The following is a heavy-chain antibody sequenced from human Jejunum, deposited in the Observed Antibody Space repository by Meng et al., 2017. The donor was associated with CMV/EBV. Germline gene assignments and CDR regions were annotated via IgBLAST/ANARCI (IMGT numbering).Heavy chain of an antibody. J-gene: IGHJ4*02. CDR2: IYSGGDT. CDR3: ARWSGTYYDY. Sequence: EVQLVASGGGFIQPGGSLRLSCAASGFTVSSNYMSWVRQAPGKGLEWVSVIYSGGDTYYADSVKGRFTISRDDSKNTVYLQMNSLRAEDTAMYYCARWSGTYYDYWGQGTLVTVSS. D-gene: IGHD1-26*01. V-gene: IGHV3-53*01. CDR1: GFTVSSNY.